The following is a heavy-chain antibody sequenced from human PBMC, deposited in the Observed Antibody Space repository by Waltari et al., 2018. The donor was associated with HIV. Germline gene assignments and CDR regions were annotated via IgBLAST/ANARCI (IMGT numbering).Heavy chain of an antibody. D-gene: IGHD6-19*01. CDR2: IYPGDYET. CDR3: ARQWSGSNGWFAY. CDR1: GYFFASYW. J-gene: IGHJ4*02. V-gene: IGHV5-51*01. Sequence: ELQLVQSGEEVKKSGESLRISCVGSGYFFASYWIGWVRRVPGAGLEWVGSIYPGDYETRYGPSFHGQVTISADKSTSTAYLEWGSLKASDSGTYFCARQWSGSNGWFAYWGKGTLVTVS.